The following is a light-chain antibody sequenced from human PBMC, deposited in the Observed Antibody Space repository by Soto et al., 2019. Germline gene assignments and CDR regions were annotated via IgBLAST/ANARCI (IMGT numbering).Light chain of an antibody. CDR3: QQSYSTTRN. Sequence: DIQMTQSPSSLSASVEDRVIITCRESQSIRNHLNWYQQKQGKAPKIXIFAASSLQSGVPSRFSGSRAGPEFTLTISSLQPEDVETDYCQQSYSTTRNFGQGTRLEI. CDR1: QSIRNH. CDR2: AAS. V-gene: IGKV1-39*01. J-gene: IGKJ5*01.